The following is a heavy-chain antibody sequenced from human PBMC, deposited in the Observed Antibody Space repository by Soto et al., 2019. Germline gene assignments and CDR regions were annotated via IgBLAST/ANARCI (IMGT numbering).Heavy chain of an antibody. CDR2: INAGNGNT. D-gene: IGHD3-10*01. Sequence: GASVKFSCKASGYTFTSYAMHWVRQAPGQRLEWMGWINAGNGNTKYSQKFQGRVTITRDTSASTAYMELSSLRSEDTAVYYCARSTMVRGVTPWGQGTLVTVSS. CDR3: ARSTMVRGVTP. J-gene: IGHJ5*02. CDR1: GYTFTSYA. V-gene: IGHV1-3*01.